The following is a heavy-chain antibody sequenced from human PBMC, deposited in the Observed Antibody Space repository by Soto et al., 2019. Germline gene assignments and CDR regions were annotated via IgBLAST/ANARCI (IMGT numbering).Heavy chain of an antibody. CDR2: IYYRGST. J-gene: IGHJ4*02. CDR1: GDSISSGGYY. D-gene: IGHD6-19*01. Sequence: TPSLTCPVAGDSISSGGYYWSWIPQHPGKGLEWMGYIYYRGSTYYNPSLKSRVTISVDTSKNHFSLKLSSVTAADTAVYYCARHVNLPLAGTGFDSWGRGTLVT. V-gene: IGHV4-31*03. CDR3: ARHVNLPLAGTGFDS.